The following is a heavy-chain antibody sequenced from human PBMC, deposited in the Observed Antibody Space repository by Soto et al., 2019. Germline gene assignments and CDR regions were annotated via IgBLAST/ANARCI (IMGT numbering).Heavy chain of an antibody. V-gene: IGHV4-61*01. Sequence: SETLSLTCTVSGGSVSGASYYWTWIRQSPGKGLEWIGYIYYSGSTTYNPSLKSRVTISIDTANNQFSLILTSVTPADTAVYYCARDIRGYSRAFDYWGQGTLVTVSS. CDR1: GGSVSGASYY. CDR2: IYYSGST. D-gene: IGHD5-18*01. J-gene: IGHJ4*02. CDR3: ARDIRGYSRAFDY.